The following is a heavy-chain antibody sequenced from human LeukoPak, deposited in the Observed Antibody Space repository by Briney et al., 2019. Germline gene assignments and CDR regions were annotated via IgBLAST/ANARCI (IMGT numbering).Heavy chain of an antibody. CDR1: GFTFSNYW. D-gene: IGHD1-14*01. CDR2: IKQDGSEK. CDR3: ARNQRRLDY. J-gene: IGHJ4*02. V-gene: IGHV3-7*01. Sequence: HPGGSLRLSCAASGFTFSNYWMTWVRQAPGKGLELVANIKQDGSEKYYVDSVKGRFTISRDNAKNSLYLQMNSLRAEDTAVYYCARNQRRLDYWGQGTLVTVSS.